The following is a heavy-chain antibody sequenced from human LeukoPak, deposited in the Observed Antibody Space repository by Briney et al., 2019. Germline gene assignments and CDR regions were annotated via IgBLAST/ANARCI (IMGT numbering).Heavy chain of an antibody. CDR1: GFTFSSYA. D-gene: IGHD4-11*01. J-gene: IGHJ4*02. V-gene: IGHV3-23*01. CDR3: AKRTDYSNYGPFDY. Sequence: GGSLRLSCAASGFTFSSYAMSWVRQAPGKGLEWVSAISGSGGSTYSADSVKGRFTISRDNSKNTLYLQMNSLRAEDTAVYYCAKRTDYSNYGPFDYWGQGTLVTVSS. CDR2: ISGSGGST.